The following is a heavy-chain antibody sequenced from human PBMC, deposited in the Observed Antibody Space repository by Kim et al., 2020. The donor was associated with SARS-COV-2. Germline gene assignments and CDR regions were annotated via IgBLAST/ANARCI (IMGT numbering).Heavy chain of an antibody. D-gene: IGHD4-4*01. CDR1: GVTCSDFN. J-gene: IGHJ4*02. Sequence: GGSLRLSCAASGVTCSDFNGRWVGPAPGPGLIWVSRIHDDGRDTRYADFAKGRFTISRDNAKNTLNLQMHSLRAEDTAVYYCARDLDYILFDYWGQGALVTVSS. V-gene: IGHV3-74*01. CDR3: ARDLDYILFDY. CDR2: IHDDGRDT.